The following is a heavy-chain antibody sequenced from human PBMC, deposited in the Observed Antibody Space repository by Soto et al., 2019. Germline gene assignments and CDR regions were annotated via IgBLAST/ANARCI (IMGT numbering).Heavy chain of an antibody. CDR2: INAGNGNT. D-gene: IGHD3-3*01. CDR1: GYTFTSYA. J-gene: IGHJ5*02. CDR3: ARSRPYDFWSGYSPDNWFDP. V-gene: IGHV1-3*01. Sequence: ASVKVSCKASGYTFTSYAMHWVRQAPGHRLEWMGWINAGNGNTKYSQKFQGRVTITRDTSASTAYMELSSLRSEDTAVYYCARSRPYDFWSGYSPDNWFDPWGQGTLVTVSS.